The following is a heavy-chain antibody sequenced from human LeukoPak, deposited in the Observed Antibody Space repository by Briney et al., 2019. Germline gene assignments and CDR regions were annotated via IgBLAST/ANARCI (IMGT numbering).Heavy chain of an antibody. CDR1: GFSFSDAW. V-gene: IGHV3-15*07. J-gene: IGHJ4*02. D-gene: IGHD6-19*01. CDR3: AREGYSSGWFRL. CDR2: IRSKADGGTP. Sequence: GGSLRLSCAASGFSFSDAWMNWVRQAPGKGLEWVGHIRSKADGGTPDYIAPVEGRFTISRDDSKNMVYLQMNSLRAEDTAVYFCAREGYSSGWFRLWGQGTLVTVSS.